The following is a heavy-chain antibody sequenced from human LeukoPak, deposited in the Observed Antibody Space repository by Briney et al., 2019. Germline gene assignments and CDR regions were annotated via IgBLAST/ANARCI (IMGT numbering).Heavy chain of an antibody. CDR2: INHSGST. Sequence: SETLSLTCAVYGGSFSGYYWSWIRQPPGKGLEWIGEINHSGSTNYNPSLKSRVTISVDTSKNQFSLKLSSVTAADTAVYYCARGRGIAAACTGWFDPWGQGTLVTVSS. J-gene: IGHJ5*02. CDR3: ARGRGIAAACTGWFDP. CDR1: GGSFSGYY. D-gene: IGHD6-13*01. V-gene: IGHV4-34*01.